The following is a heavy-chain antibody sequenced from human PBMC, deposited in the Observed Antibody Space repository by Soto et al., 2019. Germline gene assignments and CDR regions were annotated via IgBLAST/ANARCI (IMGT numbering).Heavy chain of an antibody. D-gene: IGHD3-22*01. CDR1: GFTFSSYS. V-gene: IGHV3-21*01. CDR3: ARDGGYYPPYYYYGMDV. Sequence: EVQLVESGGGLVQPGGSLRLSCAASGFTFSSYSMNWVRQAPGKGLEWVSSISSSSSYIYYADSVKGRFTISRDNAKNSLYLQMNSLRAEDTAVYYCARDGGYYPPYYYYGMDVWGQGTTVTVSS. J-gene: IGHJ6*02. CDR2: ISSSSSYI.